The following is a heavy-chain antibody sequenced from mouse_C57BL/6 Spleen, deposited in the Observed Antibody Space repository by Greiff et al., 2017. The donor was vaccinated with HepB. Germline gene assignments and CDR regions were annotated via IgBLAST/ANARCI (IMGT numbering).Heavy chain of an antibody. V-gene: IGHV1-26*01. CDR3: ERSHALWYFEV. J-gene: IGHJ1*03. CDR2: INPNNGGT. Sequence: EVQLQESGPELVKPGASVKISCKASGSTFTDYYMNWVKQSHGKSLEWIGDINPNNGGTSYNQKFKGKATLTVDKSSSPAYMELRSLTSEDSAVYYCERSHALWYFEVWGTGTTVTVSS. CDR1: GSTFTDYY.